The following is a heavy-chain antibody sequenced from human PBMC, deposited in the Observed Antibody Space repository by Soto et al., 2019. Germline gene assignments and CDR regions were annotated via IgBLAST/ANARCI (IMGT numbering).Heavy chain of an antibody. J-gene: IGHJ4*02. CDR2: TSNSAPT. CDR3: ARQFRDVYNAVEY. Sequence: SETLSLTCTVSGGSISSYHWSWIRQSPGKGLEWIGYTSNSAPTIYNPSLRSRVTISADTSKNQFSLRLNSVTAADTAVYFCARQFRDVYNAVEYWGQGALVTVS. V-gene: IGHV4-59*08. D-gene: IGHD1-1*01. CDR1: GGSISSYH.